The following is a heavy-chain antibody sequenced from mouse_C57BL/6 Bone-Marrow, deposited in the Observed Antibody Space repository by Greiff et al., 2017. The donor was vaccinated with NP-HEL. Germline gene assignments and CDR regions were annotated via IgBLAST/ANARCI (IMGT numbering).Heavy chain of an antibody. V-gene: IGHV5-12*01. CDR2: ISNGGGST. CDR1: GFTFSDYY. D-gene: IGHD4-1*01. J-gene: IGHJ3*01. Sequence: EVMLVESGGGLVQPGGSLKLSCAASGFTFSDYYMYWVRQTPEKRLEWVAYISNGGGSTYYPDTVKGRFTISRDNAKNTLYLQMSRLKSEDTAMYYCARRLTGENFFAYWGQGTLVTVSA. CDR3: ARRLTGENFFAY.